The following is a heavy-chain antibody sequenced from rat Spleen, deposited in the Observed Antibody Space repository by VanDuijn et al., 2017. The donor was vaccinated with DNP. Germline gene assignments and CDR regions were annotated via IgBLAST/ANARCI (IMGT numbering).Heavy chain of an antibody. CDR2: SGTGGGIT. D-gene: IGHD1-2*01. V-gene: IGHV5S13*01. CDR1: GFGVSNQC. Sequence: EVQLVESGGGLVEPGVVLTLSCACSGFGVSNQCMAWLRQAPAGGLECGASSGTGGGITYYRDSVKGRFTISRDAAKNTQFLPMDSLRSEDTATYYCARNEDYSSYIYGFPYCCQGTLVTVSS. J-gene: IGHJ3*01. CDR3: ARNEDYSSYIYGFPY.